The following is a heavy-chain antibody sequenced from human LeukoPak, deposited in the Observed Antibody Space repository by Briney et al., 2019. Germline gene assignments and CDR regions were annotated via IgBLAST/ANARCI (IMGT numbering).Heavy chain of an antibody. CDR3: AKEDGDGDYPNWFDP. CDR2: ISYDGSRK. D-gene: IGHD4-17*01. V-gene: IGHV3-30*18. CDR1: GFTFSSYG. J-gene: IGHJ5*02. Sequence: PGGSLRLSCAASGFTFSSYGMHWVRQAPGKGLEWVAVISYDGSRKHYADSVKGRFTISRDNSKNTLDLQMNSLRAEDTAVYYCAKEDGDGDYPNWFDPWGRGTLVTVSS.